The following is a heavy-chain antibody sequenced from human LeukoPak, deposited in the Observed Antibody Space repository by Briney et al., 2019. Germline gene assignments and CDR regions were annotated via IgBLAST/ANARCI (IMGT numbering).Heavy chain of an antibody. V-gene: IGHV4-61*02. CDR3: ARDLNYYDSSGYYNYFDY. Sequence: PSETLSLTCTVSGGSISSGSYYWSWIRQPAGKGLEWIGRIYTSGSTNYNPSLKSRVTISVDTSKNQFSLKLSSVTAADTAVYYCARDLNYYDSSGYYNYFDYWGQGTLVTVSS. CDR1: GGSISSGSYY. J-gene: IGHJ4*02. D-gene: IGHD3-22*01. CDR2: IYTSGST.